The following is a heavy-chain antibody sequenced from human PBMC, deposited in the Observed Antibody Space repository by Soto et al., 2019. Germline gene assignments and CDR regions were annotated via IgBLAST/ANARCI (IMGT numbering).Heavy chain of an antibody. CDR1: GFTFSSYA. J-gene: IGHJ6*02. CDR2: ISGSGGST. V-gene: IGHV3-23*01. D-gene: IGHD6-6*01. Sequence: QRLSCAASGFTFSSYAMSWVRQAPGKGLEWVSAISGSGGSTYYADSVKGRFTISRDNSKNTLYLQMNSLRAEDTAVYYCAKHAYSSSSKDYYYYGMDVWGQGTTVTVSS. CDR3: AKHAYSSSSKDYYYYGMDV.